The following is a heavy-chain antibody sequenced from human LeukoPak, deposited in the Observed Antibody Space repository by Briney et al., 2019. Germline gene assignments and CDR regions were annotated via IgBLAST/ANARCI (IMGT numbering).Heavy chain of an antibody. J-gene: IGHJ6*03. Sequence: SGTLSLTCTVSGGSISSSSYYWSWIRQPPGKGLEWIGEINHSGSTNYNPSLKSRVTISVDTSKNQFSLKLSSVTAADTAVYYCARVRAGFSGSYPYYYYYYYMDVWGKGTTVTVSS. CDR2: INHSGST. D-gene: IGHD1-26*01. CDR3: ARVRAGFSGSYPYYYYYYYMDV. V-gene: IGHV4-39*07. CDR1: GGSISSSSYY.